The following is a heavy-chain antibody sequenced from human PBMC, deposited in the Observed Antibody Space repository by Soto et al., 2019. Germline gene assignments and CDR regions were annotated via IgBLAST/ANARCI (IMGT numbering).Heavy chain of an antibody. D-gene: IGHD3-22*01. CDR2: IYYSGST. CDR3: ASQYYYDSSGYYVVF. J-gene: IGHJ4*02. V-gene: IGHV4-59*08. CDR1: GGSISSYY. Sequence: SETLSLTCTVSGGSISSYYWSWIRQPPGKGLEWIGYIYYSGSTNYNPSLKSRVTISVDTSKNQFSLKLSSVTAADTAVYYCASQYYYDSSGYYVVFWGQGTLVTVAS.